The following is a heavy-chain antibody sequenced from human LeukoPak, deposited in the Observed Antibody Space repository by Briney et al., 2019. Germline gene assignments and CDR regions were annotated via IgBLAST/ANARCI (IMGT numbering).Heavy chain of an antibody. D-gene: IGHD4/OR15-4a*01. CDR1: GGSISGYY. Sequence: SETLSLTCTVSGGSISGYYWTWIRQPAGKGLEWIGYIYTSGSTNYNPSLKSRVTISVDTSKTQFSLKLSSVTAAETAVYHCARQSDYWDFHYGGQGTVHTL. V-gene: IGHV4-4*09. CDR3: ARQSDYWDFHY. J-gene: IGHJ4*02. CDR2: IYTSGST.